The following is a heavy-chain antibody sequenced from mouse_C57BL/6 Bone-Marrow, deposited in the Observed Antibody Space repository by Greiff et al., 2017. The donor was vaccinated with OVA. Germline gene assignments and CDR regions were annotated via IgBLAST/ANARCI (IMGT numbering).Heavy chain of an antibody. CDR1: GFNIKNTY. D-gene: IGHD1-1*01. CDR2: IDPANGNT. V-gene: IGHV14-3*01. Sequence: VHVKQSVAELVRPGASVKLSCTASGFNIKNTYMHWVKQRPEQGLEWIGRIDPANGNTNYAPKFQGKATLTADTSSNTAYLQLSSLTSEDTAIYYCARGVTTVVGGFDYWGQGTTLTVSS. CDR3: ARGVTTVVGGFDY. J-gene: IGHJ2*01.